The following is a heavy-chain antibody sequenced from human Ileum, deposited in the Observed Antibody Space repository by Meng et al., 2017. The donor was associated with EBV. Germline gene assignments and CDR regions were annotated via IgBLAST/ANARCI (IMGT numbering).Heavy chain of an antibody. CDR1: GGSISSSNW. J-gene: IGHJ4*02. D-gene: IGHD6-19*01. CDR2: IYHSGST. Sequence: QVQLPESGPGLLKPSGTLSLTCAVSGGSISSSNWWSWVRQPPGKGLEWIGEIYHSGSTNYNPSLKSRVTMSVDKSKNQFSLNLSSVTAADTAVYYCARVGQWLPIDYWGQGTLVTVSS. V-gene: IGHV4-4*02. CDR3: ARVGQWLPIDY.